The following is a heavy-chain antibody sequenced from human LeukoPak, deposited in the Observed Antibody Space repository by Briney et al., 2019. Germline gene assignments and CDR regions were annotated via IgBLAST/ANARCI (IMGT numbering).Heavy chain of an antibody. Sequence: GASVKVSCKASGYTFTGYYMHWVRQAPGQGLEWMGWINPNSGGTNYAQKFQGRVTMTRDTSISTAYMELSRLRSDDTAVYYCARDLHGSGSYQPGDYWGQGTLVTVSS. V-gene: IGHV1-2*02. CDR2: INPNSGGT. D-gene: IGHD3-10*01. CDR1: GYTFTGYY. J-gene: IGHJ4*02. CDR3: ARDLHGSGSYQPGDY.